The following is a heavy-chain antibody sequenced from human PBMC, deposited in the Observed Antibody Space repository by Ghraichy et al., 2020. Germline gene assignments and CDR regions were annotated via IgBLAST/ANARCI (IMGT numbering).Heavy chain of an antibody. Sequence: GGSLRLSCAASGFTFSSYSMNWVRQAPGKKLEWVSSISSSSSYIYYADSVKGRFTISRDNAKNSLYLQMNSLRAEDTAVYYCARAYGSGSWMDVWGQGTTVTVSS. CDR2: ISSSSSYI. D-gene: IGHD3-10*01. J-gene: IGHJ6*02. V-gene: IGHV3-21*01. CDR3: ARAYGSGSWMDV. CDR1: GFTFSSYS.